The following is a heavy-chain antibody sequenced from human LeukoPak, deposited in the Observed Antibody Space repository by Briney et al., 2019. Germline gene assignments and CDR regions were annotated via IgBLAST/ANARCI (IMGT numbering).Heavy chain of an antibody. CDR1: GFTFSSYA. CDR3: ANLPGYSSSWYPFDY. Sequence: GGSLRLSCAASGFTFSSYAMSWVRQAPGKGLEWVLAISGSGSSTYYADSVKGRFTISRDNSKNTLYLQMNSLRAEDTAVYYCANLPGYSSSWYPFDYWGQGTLVTVSS. CDR2: ISGSGSST. J-gene: IGHJ4*02. V-gene: IGHV3-23*01. D-gene: IGHD6-13*01.